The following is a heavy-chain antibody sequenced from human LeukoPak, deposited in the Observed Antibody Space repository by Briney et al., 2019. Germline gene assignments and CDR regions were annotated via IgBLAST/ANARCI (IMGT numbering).Heavy chain of an antibody. CDR2: INPSGGST. CDR1: GYTFTSYG. D-gene: IGHD5-18*01. J-gene: IGHJ4*02. Sequence: PGASVKVSCKASGYTFTSYGISWVRQAPGQGLEWMGIINPSGGSTSYAQKFQGRVTMTRDMSTSTVYMELSSLRSEDTAVYYCARDEYSYGYRSFDYWGQGTLVTVSS. CDR3: ARDEYSYGYRSFDY. V-gene: IGHV1-46*01.